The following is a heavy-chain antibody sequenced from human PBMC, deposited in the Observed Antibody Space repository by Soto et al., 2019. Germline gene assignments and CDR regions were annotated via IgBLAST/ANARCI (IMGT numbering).Heavy chain of an antibody. CDR2: IFYSGST. D-gene: IGHD6-13*01. CDR3: ARTTYSSTWFPDY. J-gene: IGHJ4*02. CDR1: GGSIRSYY. Sequence: SETLSLTCTVSGGSIRSYYWSWIRQSPGKGLEWIGSIFYSGSTNYNPSLKSQVTISVDTSKSQFTLNLNSVTAADTAVYYCARTTYSSTWFPDYWGQGTLVTVS. V-gene: IGHV4-59*08.